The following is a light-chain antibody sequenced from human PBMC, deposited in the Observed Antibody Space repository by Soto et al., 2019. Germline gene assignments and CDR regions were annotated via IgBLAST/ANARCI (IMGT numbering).Light chain of an antibody. V-gene: IGKV3-20*01. CDR1: QSVSSSF. CDR2: DAS. CDR3: QQYSSSPWT. J-gene: IGKJ1*01. Sequence: EIVMTRSPATLSVSPGERATLSCRASQSVSSSFLAWYQQKVGQAPRLLIYDASSRATGIPDRFSGSGSGTDFTLTISRLEPDDFTVYYCQQYSSSPWTFGQGTKVDI.